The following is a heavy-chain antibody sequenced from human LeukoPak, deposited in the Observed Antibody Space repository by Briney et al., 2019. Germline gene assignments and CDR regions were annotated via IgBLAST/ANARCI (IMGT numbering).Heavy chain of an antibody. V-gene: IGHV4-38-2*01. CDR1: GYSISSGYY. CDR2: IYHRGST. J-gene: IGHJ6*03. CDR3: ARRDYYYYYMDV. Sequence: KSSETLSLTCAVSGYSISSGYYWGWIQQPPGKGLEWIGTIYHRGSTHYNPSHKSRVTISVDTSKNQFSLKLSSVTAADTAVYYCARRDYYYYYMDVWGTGTTVTVSS.